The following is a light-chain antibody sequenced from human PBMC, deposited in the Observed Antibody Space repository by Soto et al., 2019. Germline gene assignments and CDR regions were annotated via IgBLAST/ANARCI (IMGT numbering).Light chain of an antibody. J-gene: IGKJ2*01. CDR3: MQVTHFPFT. V-gene: IGKV2-24*01. CDR1: QSLEHTDGNTY. Sequence: DIVMTQTPLSSPVTVGQPASISCRSSQSLEHTDGNTYLSWLQQRPGQPPRLLMYKISKRFSGVPDRFSGSGAGTDFTLKISRVEAEDVGVYYCMQVTHFPFTFGPGTKLEIK. CDR2: KIS.